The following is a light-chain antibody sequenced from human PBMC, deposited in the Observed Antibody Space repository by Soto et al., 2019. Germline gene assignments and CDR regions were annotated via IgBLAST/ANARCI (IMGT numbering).Light chain of an antibody. CDR1: SSDVGGHNY. CDR3: SSFTSSTTLVV. J-gene: IGLJ2*01. Sequence: QSALTQPASVSGSPGQSITIYCTGTSSDVGGHNYVSWYQQHPGKAPKLMIYEVNNRPSGVSDRFSGSKAGNTASLTISGLQAEDEADYYCSSFTSSTTLVVFGGGTKLTVL. V-gene: IGLV2-14*01. CDR2: EVN.